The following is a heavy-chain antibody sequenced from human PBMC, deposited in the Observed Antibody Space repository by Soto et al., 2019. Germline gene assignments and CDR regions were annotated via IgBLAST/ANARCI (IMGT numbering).Heavy chain of an antibody. CDR1: GFTFSNAW. CDR2: IKSKTDGGTT. D-gene: IGHD3-9*01. CDR3: TTGGVILTGYYYYYYYMDV. Sequence: GGSLRLSCAASGFTFSNAWMSWVRKAPEKGLEWVGRIKSKTDGGTTDYAAPVKGRFTISRDDSKNTLYLQMNSLKTEDTAVYYCTTGGVILTGYYYYYYYMDVWGKGTTVTVSS. V-gene: IGHV3-15*01. J-gene: IGHJ6*03.